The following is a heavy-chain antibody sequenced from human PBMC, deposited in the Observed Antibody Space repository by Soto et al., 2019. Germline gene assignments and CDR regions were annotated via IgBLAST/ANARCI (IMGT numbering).Heavy chain of an antibody. CDR1: RFTFSTYE. CDR3: VRYCSTTLCNGVATRTFDY. Sequence: GGSLRLSCAASRFTFSTYEMHWVRQAPGKGLEWVSYISSGGSTVYYADSVKGRFTISRDNTRNSLYLQMNSLRDEDTALYYCVRYCSTTLCNGVATRTFDYWGQGTLVTVSS. D-gene: IGHD2-2*01. J-gene: IGHJ4*02. CDR2: ISSGGSTV. V-gene: IGHV3-48*03.